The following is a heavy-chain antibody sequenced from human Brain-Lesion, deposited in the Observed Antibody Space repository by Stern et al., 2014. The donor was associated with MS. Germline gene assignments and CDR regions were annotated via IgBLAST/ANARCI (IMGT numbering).Heavy chain of an antibody. CDR2: TRNKANSYTT. Sequence: EVQLEESGGGLVQPGGSLRLSCAASGFTFSDHYMDWVRQAPGKGLEWVGRTRNKANSYTTEYAASVKGRFTISRDDSKNSLYLQMNSLKTEDTAVYYCARDTARGGQCEPRYKPPCRGARG. CDR1: GFTFSDHY. CDR3: ARDTARGGQCEPRYKPPCRGA. D-gene: IGHD3-10*01. V-gene: IGHV3-72*01. J-gene: IGHJ1*01.